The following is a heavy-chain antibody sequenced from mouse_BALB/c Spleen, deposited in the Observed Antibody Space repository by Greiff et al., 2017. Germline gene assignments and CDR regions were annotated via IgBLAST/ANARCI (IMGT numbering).Heavy chain of an antibody. CDR3: ARGYWDY. CDR2: ISSGSSTI. J-gene: IGHJ4*01. V-gene: IGHV5-17*02. CDR1: GFTFSSFG. D-gene: IGHD2-14*01. Sequence: EVKLVESGGGLVQPGGSRKLSCAASGFTFSSFGMHWVRQAPEKGLEWVAYISSGSSTIYYADTVKGRFTISRDNPKNTLFLQMTSLRSEDTAMYYCARGYWDYWGQGTSVTVSS.